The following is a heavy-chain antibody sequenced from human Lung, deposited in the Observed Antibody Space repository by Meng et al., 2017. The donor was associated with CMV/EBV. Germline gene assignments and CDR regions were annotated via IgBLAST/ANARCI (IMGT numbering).Heavy chain of an antibody. CDR1: GFTFSDYY. CDR3: AREVAYDFWSGYNWFDP. CDR2: ISSSGSTI. J-gene: IGHJ5*02. D-gene: IGHD3-3*01. V-gene: IGHV3-11*01. Sequence: GGSLRLSCAASGFTFSDYYMSWIRQAPGKGLEWVSYISSSGSTIYYADSVKGRFTISRDNAKNSLYLQMNSLRAEDTAVYYCAREVAYDFWSGYNWFDPWXQGTLVXVSS.